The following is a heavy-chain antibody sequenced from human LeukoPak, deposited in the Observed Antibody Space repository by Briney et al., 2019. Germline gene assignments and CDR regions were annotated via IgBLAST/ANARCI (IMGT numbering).Heavy chain of an antibody. D-gene: IGHD1-14*01. V-gene: IGHV3-74*01. J-gene: IGHJ5*02. CDR1: GFTFSSYW. CDR3: ARVRGGGFRTADL. Sequence: GGSLRLSCAASGFTFSSYWMHWVRQAPGKGLVWVSRINSDGSSTSYADSVKGRFTISRDNSKNTLFLQMNSLRGEDTAMYYCARVRGGGFRTADLWGQGTLVSVSS. CDR2: INSDGSST.